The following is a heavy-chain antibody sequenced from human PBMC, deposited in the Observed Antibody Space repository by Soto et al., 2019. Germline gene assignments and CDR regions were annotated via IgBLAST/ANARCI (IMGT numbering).Heavy chain of an antibody. CDR3: ARVVDYYDHYYYYGMDV. CDR2: ISSSSSYI. D-gene: IGHD3-22*01. J-gene: IGHJ6*02. Sequence: EVQLVESGGGLVKPGGSLRLSCAASGFTFSSYSMNWVHQAPGKGLEWVSSISSSSSYIYYADSVKGRFTISRDNAKNSLYLQMNSLRAEDTAVYYCARVVDYYDHYYYYGMDVWGQGTTVTVSS. CDR1: GFTFSSYS. V-gene: IGHV3-21*01.